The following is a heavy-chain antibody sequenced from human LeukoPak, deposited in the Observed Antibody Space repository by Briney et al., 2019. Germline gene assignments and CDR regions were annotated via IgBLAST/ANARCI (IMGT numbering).Heavy chain of an antibody. Sequence: SVKVSCKASRGTFSSYAISWVRQAPGQGLEWMGRIIPIFGTANYAQKFQGRVTITTDESTSTAYMELSSLRSEDTAVYYCARGRYYGSGSYIYWGQGTLVTVSS. D-gene: IGHD3-10*01. CDR2: IIPIFGTA. CDR1: RGTFSSYA. CDR3: ARGRYYGSGSYIY. V-gene: IGHV1-69*05. J-gene: IGHJ4*02.